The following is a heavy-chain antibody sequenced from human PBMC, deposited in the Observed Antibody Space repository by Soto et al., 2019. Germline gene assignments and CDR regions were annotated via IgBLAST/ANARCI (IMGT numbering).Heavy chain of an antibody. CDR1: GFTFSDYY. CDR2: ISSSSSYT. CDR3: ARYGDYTPLFDY. V-gene: IGHV3-11*06. J-gene: IGHJ4*02. Sequence: GESLKISCAASGFTFSDYYMSWIRQAPGKGLEWVSYISSSSSYTNYADSVKGRFTISRDNAKNSLYLQMDSLRAEDTAVYYCARYGDYTPLFDYWGQGTLVTVSS. D-gene: IGHD4-17*01.